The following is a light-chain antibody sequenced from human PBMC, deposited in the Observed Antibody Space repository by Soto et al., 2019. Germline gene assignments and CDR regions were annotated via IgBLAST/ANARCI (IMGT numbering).Light chain of an antibody. CDR1: SSDVGAYDF. J-gene: IGLJ1*01. V-gene: IGLV2-14*03. Sequence: QSVLTQPASVSGSPGQSIAISCTGTSSDVGAYDFVSWYQQHPDKAPKLLIYEVSNRPSGVSDRFSGSKSVNTATLAISGLQAEDEADYYCSSHTTSSTRVFGTG. CDR3: SSHTTSSTRV. CDR2: EVS.